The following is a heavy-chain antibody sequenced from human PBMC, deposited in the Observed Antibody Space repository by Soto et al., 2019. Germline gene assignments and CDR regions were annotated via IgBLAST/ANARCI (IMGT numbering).Heavy chain of an antibody. Sequence: PSETLSLTCTVSGGSISSSSYYWGWIRQPPGKGLEWIGSIYYSGSTYYNPSLKSRVTISVDTSKNQFSLKLSPVTAADTAVYYCAREVQLWLRYYYYGMDVWGQGTTVTVSS. J-gene: IGHJ6*02. CDR2: IYYSGST. CDR1: GGSISSSSYY. CDR3: AREVQLWLRYYYYGMDV. V-gene: IGHV4-39*01. D-gene: IGHD5-18*01.